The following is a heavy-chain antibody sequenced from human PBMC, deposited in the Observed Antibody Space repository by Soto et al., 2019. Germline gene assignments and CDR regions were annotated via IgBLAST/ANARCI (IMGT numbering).Heavy chain of an antibody. CDR1: GYTFTSYA. CDR3: ARSIVVGTALDY. CDR2: INAGNGNT. V-gene: IGHV1-3*05. J-gene: IGHJ4*02. Sequence: QVQLVQSGAEEKKPGASVKVSCKASGYTFTSYAMHWVRQAPGQRLEWMGWINAGNGNTKYSQKFQGRVTITRDTSASTAYMELSSLRSEDTAGYYCARSIVVGTALDYWGRGTLVTVSS. D-gene: IGHD2-21*02.